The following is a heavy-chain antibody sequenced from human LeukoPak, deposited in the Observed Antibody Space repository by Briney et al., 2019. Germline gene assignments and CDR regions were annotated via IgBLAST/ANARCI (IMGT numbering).Heavy chain of an antibody. V-gene: IGHV4-59*08. J-gene: IGHJ5*02. Sequence: PSETLSLTCTVSGGSISSYYWSWIRQPPGKGLEWIGYIYYSGSTNYNPSLKSRVTISVDTSKNQFSLKLGSVTAADTAVYYCARQRSSTSSFDPWGQGTLVTVSS. D-gene: IGHD2-2*01. CDR3: ARQRSSTSSFDP. CDR1: GGSISSYY. CDR2: IYYSGST.